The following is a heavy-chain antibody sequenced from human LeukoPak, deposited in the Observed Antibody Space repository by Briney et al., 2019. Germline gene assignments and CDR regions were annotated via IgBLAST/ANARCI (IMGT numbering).Heavy chain of an antibody. Sequence: PGRSLRLSCAASGFTFSGYGMHWVRQAPGKGLEWVAVISYDGSNKYYADSVKGRFTISRDNSKNTLYLQMNSLRAEDTAVYYCAKAGYYDSSGYFDYWGQGTLVTVSS. V-gene: IGHV3-30*18. D-gene: IGHD3-22*01. CDR2: ISYDGSNK. CDR1: GFTFSGYG. J-gene: IGHJ4*02. CDR3: AKAGYYDSSGYFDY.